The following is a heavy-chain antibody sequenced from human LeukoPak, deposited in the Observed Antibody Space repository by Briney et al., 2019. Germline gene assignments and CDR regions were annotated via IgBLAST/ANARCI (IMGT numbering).Heavy chain of an antibody. CDR2: ISWNSGSI. CDR3: AKDIGADSSGSSFFDY. D-gene: IGHD3-22*01. Sequence: GGSLRLSCAASGFTFDDYAMHWVRHAPGKGLEWVSGISWNSGSIGYADSVKGRFTISRDNAKNSLYLQMNSLRAEDTALYYCAKDIGADSSGSSFFDYWGQGTLVTVSS. CDR1: GFTFDDYA. J-gene: IGHJ4*02. V-gene: IGHV3-9*01.